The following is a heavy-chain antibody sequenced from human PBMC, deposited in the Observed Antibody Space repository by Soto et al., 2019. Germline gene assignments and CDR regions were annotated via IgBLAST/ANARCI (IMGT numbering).Heavy chain of an antibody. V-gene: IGHV3-48*01. CDR3: ASQGGPYSDSESYYNLRF. D-gene: IGHD3-10*01. CDR2: ISSSTTTI. CDR1: GFSFMDYS. J-gene: IGHJ4*02. Sequence: EVMLVESGGGLVPPGGSLRLSCAVSGFSFMDYSMNWVRQAPGKGLEWISYISSSTTTIYYAESVKGRFTISRDNAKNSLSLHLNSLRVEHTAVYYCASQGGPYSDSESYYNLRFGGQGTLVTVSS.